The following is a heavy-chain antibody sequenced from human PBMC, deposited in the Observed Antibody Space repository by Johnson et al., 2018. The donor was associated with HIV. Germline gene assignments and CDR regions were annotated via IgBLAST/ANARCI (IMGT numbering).Heavy chain of an antibody. CDR2: INWNGGST. J-gene: IGHJ3*02. CDR3: ARDVMEDFWSGSFDAFDI. Sequence: VQLVESGGGVVRPGGSLRVSCVASGFTFDEYGMSWVRQAPGKGLEWVSGINWNGGSTGYADPVKGRFTISRDNAKKSLYLQMNSLRAEDTALYYCARDVMEDFWSGSFDAFDIWGQGTMVTVSS. D-gene: IGHD3-3*01. CDR1: GFTFDEYG. V-gene: IGHV3-20*04.